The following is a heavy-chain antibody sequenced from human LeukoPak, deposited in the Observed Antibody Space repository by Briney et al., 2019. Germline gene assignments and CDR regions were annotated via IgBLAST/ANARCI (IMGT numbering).Heavy chain of an antibody. J-gene: IGHJ5*02. Sequence: HWASVKVSCKASGYTFTGYYMHWVRQAPGQGLEWMGWINPNSGGTNYAQKFQGRVTMTRDTSISTAYMELSRLRSDDTAVYYCARHTMGYCSGGSCLSFDPWAREPWSPSPQ. CDR2: INPNSGGT. D-gene: IGHD2-15*01. V-gene: IGHV1-2*02. CDR1: GYTFTGYY. CDR3: ARHTMGYCSGGSCLSFDP.